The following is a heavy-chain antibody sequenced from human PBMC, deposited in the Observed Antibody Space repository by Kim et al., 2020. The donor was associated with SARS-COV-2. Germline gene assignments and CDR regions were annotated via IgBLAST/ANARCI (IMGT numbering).Heavy chain of an antibody. J-gene: IGHJ6*02. Sequence: GGSMRLSCAASGFTFSSYSMNWVRQAPGKGLEWVSSISSSSSYIYYADSVKGRFTISRDNAKNSLYLQMNSLRAEDTAVYYCARARGIAAAANYYGMDVWGPGTTVTVSS. V-gene: IGHV3-21*01. CDR2: ISSSSSYI. CDR3: ARARGIAAAANYYGMDV. D-gene: IGHD6-13*01. CDR1: GFTFSSYS.